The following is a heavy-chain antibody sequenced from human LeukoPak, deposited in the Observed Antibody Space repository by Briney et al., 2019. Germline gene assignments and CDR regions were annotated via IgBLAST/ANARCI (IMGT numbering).Heavy chain of an antibody. Sequence: SETLSLTCAVYGGSFSGYYWSWIRQPPGKGLEWIGEINHSGSTNYNPSLKSRVTISVDTSKNQFSLKLSSVTAADTAVYYCARGPGADFWSGYRYWFDPWGQGTLVTVSS. J-gene: IGHJ5*02. D-gene: IGHD3-3*01. CDR1: GGSFSGYY. V-gene: IGHV4-34*01. CDR3: ARGPGADFWSGYRYWFDP. CDR2: INHSGST.